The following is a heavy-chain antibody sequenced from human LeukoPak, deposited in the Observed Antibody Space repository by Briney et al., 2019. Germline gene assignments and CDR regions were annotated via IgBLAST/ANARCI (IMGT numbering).Heavy chain of an antibody. CDR2: IKQDGTEK. CDR1: GFTFTTYW. D-gene: IGHD3-10*01. V-gene: IGHV3-7*05. Sequence: GGSPRLSCAASGFTFTTYWMTWVRQAPGKGLEWVANIKQDGTEKYYVDSVKGRFTISRDNAKNSLYLQMNSLRPEDTAIYYCVRGSSGSVVRGVAWAWFDPWGQGTLVTISS. J-gene: IGHJ5*02. CDR3: VRGSSGSVVRGVAWAWFDP.